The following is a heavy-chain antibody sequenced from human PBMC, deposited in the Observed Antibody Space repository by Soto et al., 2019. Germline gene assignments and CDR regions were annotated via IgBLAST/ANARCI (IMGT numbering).Heavy chain of an antibody. J-gene: IGHJ4*02. CDR2: IIPIFGTA. Sequence: QVQLVQSGAEVKKPGSSVKVSCKASGGTFSSYAISWVRQAPGQGLEWMGGIIPIFGTANYAQKFQGRVTITADKSTSTAYMELSSLRSDDTAVYYCARERYYYDSSGYFYGYYFDYWGQGTLVTVSS. CDR3: ARERYYYDSSGYFYGYYFDY. D-gene: IGHD3-22*01. V-gene: IGHV1-69*06. CDR1: GGTFSSYA.